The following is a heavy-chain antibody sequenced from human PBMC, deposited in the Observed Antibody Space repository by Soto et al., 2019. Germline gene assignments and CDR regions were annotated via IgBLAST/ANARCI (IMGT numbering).Heavy chain of an antibody. D-gene: IGHD6-6*01. V-gene: IGHV3-23*01. CDR2: ISGSGGST. J-gene: IGHJ6*03. Sequence: EVQLLESGGGLVQPGGSLRLSCAASGFTFSSYAMSWVRQAPGKGLEWVSAISGSGGSTYYADSVKGRFTISRDNSKNTLYLQMNSLRAEDTAVYYCAKVGMSSSWGYYYYYMDVWGKGTTVTVSS. CDR3: AKVGMSSSWGYYYYYMDV. CDR1: GFTFSSYA.